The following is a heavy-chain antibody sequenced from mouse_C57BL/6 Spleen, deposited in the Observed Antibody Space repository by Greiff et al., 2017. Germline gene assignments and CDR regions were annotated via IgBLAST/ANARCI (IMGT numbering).Heavy chain of an antibody. CDR1: GYTFTGYC. V-gene: IGHV1-9*01. D-gene: IGHD2-4*01. Sequence: VQRVESGAELMKPGASVKLSCKASGYTFTGYCIEWVKQRPGHGLEWIGEILPGSGSTNYNEKFKGKATFTTDTSSNTAYMQLSSLTTEDSAIYYVDGSVLYDDSSYFDYWGQGTTLTVSS. J-gene: IGHJ2*01. CDR3: DGSVLYDDSSYFDY. CDR2: ILPGSGST.